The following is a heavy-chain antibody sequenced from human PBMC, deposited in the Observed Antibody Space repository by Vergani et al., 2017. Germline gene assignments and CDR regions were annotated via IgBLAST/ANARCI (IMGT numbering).Heavy chain of an antibody. Sequence: EVQLVQSGAEVKKPGESLKISCQISGYSFTNYWIGWVRQMPGKCLEWMGIIHPADSETRSSSSFQGQVTISVDKSISTAYLQRSSLRASDTAMYYCARLYGRDSSRSKYFDYWGQGTLVTVSS. J-gene: IGHJ4*02. CDR3: ARLYGRDSSRSKYFDY. CDR1: GYSFTNYW. CDR2: IHPADSET. D-gene: IGHD3-22*01. V-gene: IGHV5-51*01.